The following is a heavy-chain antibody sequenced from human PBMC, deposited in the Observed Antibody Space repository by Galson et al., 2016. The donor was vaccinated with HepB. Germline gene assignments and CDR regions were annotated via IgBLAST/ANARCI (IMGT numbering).Heavy chain of an antibody. V-gene: IGHV4-4*02. Sequence: LSLTCTVSGGSISANWWSWVRRPPAKGLEWIGEIYHTGSTYYNPSLNSRVSISIDESKNQLSLRLTSVTAADTAVYYCARHITVSGTRGFDYWGQGILVTVSS. J-gene: IGHJ4*02. D-gene: IGHD2-8*01. CDR3: ARHITVSGTRGFDY. CDR2: IYHTGST. CDR1: GGSISANW.